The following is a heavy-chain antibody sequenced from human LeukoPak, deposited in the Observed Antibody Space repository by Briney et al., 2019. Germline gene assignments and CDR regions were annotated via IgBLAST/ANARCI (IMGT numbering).Heavy chain of an antibody. J-gene: IGHJ4*02. CDR3: ARTVKCSSSRCYYFDY. V-gene: IGHV4-59*01. D-gene: IGHD6-13*01. Sequence: SETLSLTCTVSGGSISSYYWSWIRQPPGKGLEWIGYIYYSGSTNYNPSLKSRVTISVDTSKNQFSLKLSSVTAADTAVYYCARTVKCSSSRCYYFDYWGQGTLVTVSS. CDR1: GGSISSYY. CDR2: IYYSGST.